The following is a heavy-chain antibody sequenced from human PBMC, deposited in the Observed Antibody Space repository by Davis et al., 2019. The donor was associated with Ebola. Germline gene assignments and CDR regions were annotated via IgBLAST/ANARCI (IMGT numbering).Heavy chain of an antibody. V-gene: IGHV3-11*01. CDR3: ARGIEPFDY. J-gene: IGHJ4*02. Sequence: PGGSLRLSCAASGFTFSDCYMSWIRQAPGKGLEWVSYISSSGNTIYYADSVKGRFTISRDNAKKSLYLQMNSLRAEDTAVYYCARGIEPFDYWGQGTLVTVSS. CDR2: ISSSGNTI. D-gene: IGHD1-26*01. CDR1: GFTFSDCY.